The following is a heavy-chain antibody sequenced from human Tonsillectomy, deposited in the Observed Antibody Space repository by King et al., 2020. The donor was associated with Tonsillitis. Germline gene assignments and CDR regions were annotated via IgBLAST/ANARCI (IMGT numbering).Heavy chain of an antibody. V-gene: IGHV1-24*01. J-gene: IGHJ4*02. CDR3: ATGGFKYYYDSSGYYRDY. CDR2: FDPEDGET. Sequence: EQLVQSGAEVKKPGASVRVSCKVSGFTLTELSMYWVRQAPGKGLECMGGFDPEDGETVDAQKFQGRVTMTEDTSTDTAYMELSSLRSEDTAVYYCATGGFKYYYDSSGYYRDYWGQGTLVTVSS. D-gene: IGHD3-22*01. CDR1: GFTLTELS.